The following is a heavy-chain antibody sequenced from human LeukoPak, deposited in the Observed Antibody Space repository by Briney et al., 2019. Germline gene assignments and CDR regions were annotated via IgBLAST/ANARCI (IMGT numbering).Heavy chain of an antibody. CDR2: INSDGSST. CDR3: ARGGSSWYRAYDY. CDR1: GFTFSSYW. J-gene: IGHJ4*02. V-gene: IGHV3-74*01. Sequence: GGSLRLSCAAPGFTFSSYWMHWVRQAPGKGLVWVSRINSDGSSTSYADSVKGRFTISRDNAKNTLYLQMNSLRAEDTAVYYCARGGSSWYRAYDYWGQGTLVTVSS. D-gene: IGHD6-13*01.